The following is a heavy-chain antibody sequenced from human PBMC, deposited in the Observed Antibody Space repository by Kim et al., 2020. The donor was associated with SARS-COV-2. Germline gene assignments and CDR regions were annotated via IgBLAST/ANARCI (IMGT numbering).Heavy chain of an antibody. CDR1: GGSISSSNW. CDR2: IYHSGST. J-gene: IGHJ6*02. D-gene: IGHD3-10*01. V-gene: IGHV4-4*02. Sequence: SETLSLTCAVSGGSISSSNWWSWVRQPPGKGLGWIGEIYHSGSTNYNPSLKSRVTISVDKSKNQFSLKLSSVTAADTAVYYCARGTVRAYYYYGMDVWGQGTTVTVSS. CDR3: ARGTVRAYYYYGMDV.